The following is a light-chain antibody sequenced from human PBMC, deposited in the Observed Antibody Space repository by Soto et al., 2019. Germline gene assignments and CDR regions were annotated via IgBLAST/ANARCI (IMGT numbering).Light chain of an antibody. CDR3: QQYENLPV. V-gene: IGKV1-33*01. CDR2: DAS. Sequence: DLRVTHSPSSLSASVGERVTLTCQASQDIRTYVNWYQQKPGKAPKLLIYDASILETGVPSRFSGSGSGTDFTFTISSLQPEDIATYYCQQYENLPVFGQGTRLEIK. CDR1: QDIRTY. J-gene: IGKJ5*01.